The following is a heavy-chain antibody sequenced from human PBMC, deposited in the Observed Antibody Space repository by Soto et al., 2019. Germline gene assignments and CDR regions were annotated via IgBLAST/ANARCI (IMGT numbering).Heavy chain of an antibody. Sequence: QVHLQESGPGLVKPSGTLSLTCVVSGGSISGRNWWSWVRQAPGKGLEWIGEVFHSGDTTYSPSLRSRVTISVDKSKNQVSLNLNSVTAADTAVYYCTRLIYDSRLNYFYFDLWGQGALVTVSS. D-gene: IGHD3-22*01. J-gene: IGHJ4*02. V-gene: IGHV4-4*02. CDR1: GGSISGRNW. CDR3: TRLIYDSRLNYFYFDL. CDR2: VFHSGDT.